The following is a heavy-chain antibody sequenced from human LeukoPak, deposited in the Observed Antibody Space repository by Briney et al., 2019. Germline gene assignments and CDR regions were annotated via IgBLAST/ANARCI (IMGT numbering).Heavy chain of an antibody. J-gene: IGHJ4*02. CDR2: IHPEGNEK. D-gene: IGHD5-18*01. CDR3: AKCGGYSYGSCYFGY. Sequence: QPGGSLRLSCAVSGFSFSNFWMSWVRQAPGRGLEWVANIHPEGNEKYHVESVKGRFTISRDNTKNLLFLQMNGLRVEDTAVYYCAKCGGYSYGSCYFGYWGQGTLVTVSS. V-gene: IGHV3-7*01. CDR1: GFSFSNFW.